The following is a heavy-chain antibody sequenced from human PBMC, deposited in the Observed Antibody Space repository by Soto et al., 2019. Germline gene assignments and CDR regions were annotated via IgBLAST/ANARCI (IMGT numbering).Heavy chain of an antibody. V-gene: IGHV4-4*02. CDR2: IYHSGST. D-gene: IGHD6-13*01. J-gene: IGHJ4*02. CDR1: GSSISSSNS. CDR3: ARRGQQLAPTIDY. Sequence: LSLTCAVSGSSISSSNSWSWVRQPPGKGLEWIGEIYHSGSTNYNPSLKSRVTISVDKSKNQFSLKLNSVTAADTAVYYCARRGQQLAPTIDYWGQGTLVTVSA.